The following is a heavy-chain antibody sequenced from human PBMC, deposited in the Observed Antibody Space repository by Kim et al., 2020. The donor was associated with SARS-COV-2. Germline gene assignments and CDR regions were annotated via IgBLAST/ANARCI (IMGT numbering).Heavy chain of an antibody. CDR1: GFTFDDYA. CDR2: ISWNSGSI. V-gene: IGHV3-9*01. D-gene: IGHD2-15*01. Sequence: GGSLRLSCAASGFTFDDYAMHWVRQAPGKGLEWVSGISWNSGSIGYADSVKGRFTISRDNAKNSLYLQMNSLRAEDTALYYRAKGQDIVVVVAAFDYWGQGTLVTVSS. CDR3: AKGQDIVVVVAAFDY. J-gene: IGHJ4*02.